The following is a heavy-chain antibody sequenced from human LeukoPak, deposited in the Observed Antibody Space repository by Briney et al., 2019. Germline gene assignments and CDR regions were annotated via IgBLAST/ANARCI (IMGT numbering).Heavy chain of an antibody. CDR3: ARGLCGGDCYDY. CDR2: ISSSSSYI. CDR1: GFTFSSYA. Sequence: GGSLRLSCAASGFTFSSYAMSWVRQAPGKGLESVSSISSSSSYIYYADSVKGRFTISRDNAKNSLYLQMNSLRAEVTAVYYCARGLCGGDCYDYWGQGTLVTVSA. D-gene: IGHD2-21*01. V-gene: IGHV3-21*01. J-gene: IGHJ4*02.